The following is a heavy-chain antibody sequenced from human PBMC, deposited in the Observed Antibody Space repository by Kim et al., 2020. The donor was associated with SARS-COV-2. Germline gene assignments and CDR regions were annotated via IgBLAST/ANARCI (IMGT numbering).Heavy chain of an antibody. CDR1: GFTFSSYS. Sequence: GGSLRLSCAASGFTFSSYSMNWVRQAPGKGLEWVSYISSSSSTIYYADSVKGRFTISRDNAKNSLYLQMNILRDEDTAVYYCARGLLLWFGEPYFDYWGQGTLVTVSS. V-gene: IGHV3-48*02. J-gene: IGHJ4*02. CDR2: ISSSSSTI. CDR3: ARGLLLWFGEPYFDY. D-gene: IGHD3-10*01.